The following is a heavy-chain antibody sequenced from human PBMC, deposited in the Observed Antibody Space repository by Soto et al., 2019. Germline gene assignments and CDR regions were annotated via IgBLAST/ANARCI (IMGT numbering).Heavy chain of an antibody. CDR3: ARDRRRAEPRKGGGYAGSWFDP. Sequence: QVQLVQSGAEVKKPGASVKVSCKASGYTFTSYGISWVRQAPGQGLEWVGWISAYNGNTNYAQKLQGRVTMTTDTSTSTAYMELRSLRSDDTAVYYCARDRRRAEPRKGGGYAGSWFDPWGQGTLVTVSS. J-gene: IGHJ5*02. V-gene: IGHV1-18*01. D-gene: IGHD5-12*01. CDR2: ISAYNGNT. CDR1: GYTFTSYG.